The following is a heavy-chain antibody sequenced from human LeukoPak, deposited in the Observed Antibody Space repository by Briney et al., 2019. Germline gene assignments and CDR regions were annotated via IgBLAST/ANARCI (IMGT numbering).Heavy chain of an antibody. CDR1: GFTFSSYS. CDR3: ARIAAAGTGPGDY. J-gene: IGHJ4*02. V-gene: IGHV3-48*02. CDR2: ISSSSSTI. D-gene: IGHD6-13*01. Sequence: PGGSLRLSCAASGFTFSSYSMNWVRQAPGKGLEWVSYISSSSSTIYYADSVKGRFTISRDNAKNSLYLQMDSLRDEDTAVYYCARIAAAGTGPGDYWGRGTLVTVSS.